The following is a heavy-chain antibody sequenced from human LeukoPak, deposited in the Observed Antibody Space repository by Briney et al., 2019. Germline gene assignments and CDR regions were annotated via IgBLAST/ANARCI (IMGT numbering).Heavy chain of an antibody. CDR1: VFTLSSYR. Sequence: GGSLRLSCAASVFTLSSYRMNWVRQAPGKGLECVSYISISRTIYSADSVKGRFHISRDNAKNSLYLQMHSLRAEDTAVYYCARDTLFAFDIWGQGTMVTVSS. CDR2: ISISRTI. CDR3: ARDTLFAFDI. V-gene: IGHV3-48*01. J-gene: IGHJ3*02. D-gene: IGHD3-16*01.